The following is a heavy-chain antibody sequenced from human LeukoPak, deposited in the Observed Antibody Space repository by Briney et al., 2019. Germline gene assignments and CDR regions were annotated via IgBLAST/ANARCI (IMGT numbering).Heavy chain of an antibody. CDR2: ISYDGSNK. V-gene: IGHV3-30*03. CDR1: GFTFSSHG. Sequence: GRSLRLSCAASGFTFSSHGIRWVRQAPGKGLEWVAVISYDGSNKNYADSVKGRSTIFRDNAKNTLYLQMNSLRAEDTAVYYCVRDLGGRSGHWGQGTLVTVSS. J-gene: IGHJ4*02. D-gene: IGHD1-26*01. CDR3: VRDLGGRSGH.